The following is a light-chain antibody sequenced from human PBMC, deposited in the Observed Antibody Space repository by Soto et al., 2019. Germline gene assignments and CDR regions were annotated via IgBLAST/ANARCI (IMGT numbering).Light chain of an antibody. J-gene: IGKJ2*01. Sequence: EIVLTQSPATLSLSPGERATLSCRASQSVGSYLAWYQHKPGQAPRLLIYGSSNRATDIPGRFSGRGSVTDFTLTISSLESGDSAVYYCQQRDKWPRTFGQGTKLEIK. CDR3: QQRDKWPRT. V-gene: IGKV3-11*01. CDR2: GSS. CDR1: QSVGSY.